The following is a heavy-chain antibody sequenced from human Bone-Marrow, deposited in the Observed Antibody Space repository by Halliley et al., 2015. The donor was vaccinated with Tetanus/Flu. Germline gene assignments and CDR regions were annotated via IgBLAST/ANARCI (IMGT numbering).Heavy chain of an antibody. D-gene: IGHD3-3*01. V-gene: IGHV4-39*01. Sequence: LRLSCTVSGDSININSYYWGWIRQPPGNGLEWLGSVSNSGNTYYNPSLKRRVTVSVDTSNHQFSLRLSSVTAADTAVYFCARLRSGLMDSWGQGTLVTVSS. CDR1: GDSININSYY. CDR2: VSNSGNT. J-gene: IGHJ4*02. CDR3: ARLRSGLMDS.